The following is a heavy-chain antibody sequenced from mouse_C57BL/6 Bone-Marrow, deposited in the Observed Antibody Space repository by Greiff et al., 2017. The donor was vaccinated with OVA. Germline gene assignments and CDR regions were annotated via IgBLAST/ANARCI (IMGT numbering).Heavy chain of an antibody. D-gene: IGHD2-1*01. CDR2: IDPENGDT. V-gene: IGHV14-4*01. Sequence: VQLQQSGAELVRPGASVKLSCTASGFNIKDDYMHWVKQRPEQGLEWIGWIDPENGDTEYASKFQGKATITADTSSNTAYLQLSSLTSEDTAVYYCTTYGNYPLAYWGQGTLVTVSA. CDR3: TTYGNYPLAY. J-gene: IGHJ3*01. CDR1: GFNIKDDY.